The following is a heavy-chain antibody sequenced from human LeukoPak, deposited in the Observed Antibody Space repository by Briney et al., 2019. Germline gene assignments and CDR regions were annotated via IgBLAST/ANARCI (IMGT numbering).Heavy chain of an antibody. CDR2: ISYDGSSK. Sequence: GGSLRLSCVASGFTFSNCAMHRVRQAPGKGLEWVAVISYDGSSKYYSDSVKGRFTISRDNSKNTLYLQMNSLRAEDTAVYYCARDPTRDYDFWSGYSHYYYGMDVWGQGTTVTVSS. CDR1: GFTFSNCA. V-gene: IGHV3-30*04. CDR3: ARDPTRDYDFWSGYSHYYYGMDV. D-gene: IGHD3-3*01. J-gene: IGHJ6*02.